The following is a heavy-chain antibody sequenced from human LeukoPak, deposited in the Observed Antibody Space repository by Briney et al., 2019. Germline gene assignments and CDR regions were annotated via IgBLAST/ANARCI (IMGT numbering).Heavy chain of an antibody. CDR1: GFTFSSYA. J-gene: IGHJ4*02. D-gene: IGHD2-15*01. CDR3: AKEEDSCSGGSCYNDY. Sequence: GGSLRLSCAASGFTFSSYAMSWVRQAPGKGLEWVSAISGSGGSTYYAASVKGRFTISRDNSKNTLYLQMNSLRAEDTAVYYCAKEEDSCSGGSCYNDYWGQGTLVTVSS. V-gene: IGHV3-23*01. CDR2: ISGSGGST.